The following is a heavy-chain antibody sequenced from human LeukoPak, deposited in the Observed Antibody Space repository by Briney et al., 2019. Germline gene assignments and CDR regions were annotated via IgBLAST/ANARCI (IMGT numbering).Heavy chain of an antibody. Sequence: PSETLSLTCTVSGGSINSDYWTWIRQPPGKGLEWIGFIYNSGSTNYNPSLKGRVTISVDTSKNQFSLKLNSVTAANTAVYYCARGYNNGWYQDYWGQGTLVTVSS. CDR2: IYNSGST. J-gene: IGHJ4*02. D-gene: IGHD6-19*01. CDR1: GGSINSDY. CDR3: ARGYNNGWYQDY. V-gene: IGHV4-59*01.